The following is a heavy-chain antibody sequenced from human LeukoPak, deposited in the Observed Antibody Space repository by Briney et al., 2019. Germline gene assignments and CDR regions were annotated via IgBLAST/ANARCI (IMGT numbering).Heavy chain of an antibody. Sequence: SETLSLTCTVSGGSISSYYWSWIRQPPGKGLEWIGYIYYSGSTNYNPSLKSRVTISVDTSKNQFSLKLSSVTAADTAVYYCARDLSVLTGHSYEVWGQATLVTASS. CDR2: IYYSGST. CDR1: GGSISSYY. V-gene: IGHV4-59*01. D-gene: IGHD5-18*01. CDR3: ARDLSVLTGHSYEV. J-gene: IGHJ4*02.